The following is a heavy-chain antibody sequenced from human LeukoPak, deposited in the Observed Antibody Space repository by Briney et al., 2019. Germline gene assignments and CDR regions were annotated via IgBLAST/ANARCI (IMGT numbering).Heavy chain of an antibody. CDR1: GYTFTSYY. D-gene: IGHD3-22*01. CDR3: ARVADYYDSSGYYPDYFDY. CDR2: INPSGGST. V-gene: IGHV1-46*01. J-gene: IGHJ4*02. Sequence: ASVKVSCKASGYTFTSYYMHWVRQAPGQGLEWMGIINPSGGSTSYAQKFRGRVTMTRDTSTSTVYMELSSLRSEDTAVYYCARVADYYDSSGYYPDYFDYWGQGTLVTVSS.